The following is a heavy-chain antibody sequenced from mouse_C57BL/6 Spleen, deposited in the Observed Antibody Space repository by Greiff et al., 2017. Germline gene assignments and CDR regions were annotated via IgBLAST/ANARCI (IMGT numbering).Heavy chain of an antibody. CDR2: IDPENGDT. J-gene: IGHJ1*03. V-gene: IGHV14-4*01. Sequence: IQLQQSGAELVRPGASVKLSCTASGFNIKDDYMHWVKQRPEQGLEWIGWIDPENGDTEYASKFQGKATITADTSSNTAYLQLSSLTSEDTAVYYCTTRYFDVWGTGTTVTVSS. CDR3: TTRYFDV. CDR1: GFNIKDDY.